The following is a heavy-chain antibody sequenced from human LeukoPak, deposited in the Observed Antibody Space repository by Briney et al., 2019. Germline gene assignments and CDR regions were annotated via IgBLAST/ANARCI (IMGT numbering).Heavy chain of an antibody. J-gene: IGHJ4*02. CDR3: ANEGEYYFDY. Sequence: GGSLRLSCAASGFTFSSYGMHWVRQAPGKGLEWVAVISYDGSNKYYADSVKGRFTISRDNSKNTLYLQMNSLRAEDTAVYYCANEGEYYFDYWGQGTLVTVSS. CDR2: ISYDGSNK. CDR1: GFTFSSYG. V-gene: IGHV3-30*18.